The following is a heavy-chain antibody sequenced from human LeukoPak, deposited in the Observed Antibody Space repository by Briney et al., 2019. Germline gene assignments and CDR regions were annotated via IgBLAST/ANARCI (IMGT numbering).Heavy chain of an antibody. V-gene: IGHV4-61*02. CDR2: IYTSGST. J-gene: IGHJ3*02. Sequence: SENLSLTCTVSGGSISSGSYYWSWIRQPAGKGLEWIGRIYTSGSTNYNPSLKSRVTISVDTSKNQFSLKLSSVTAADTAVYYCARGSVANPHAFDIWGQGTMVTVSS. CDR3: ARGSVANPHAFDI. CDR1: GGSISSGSYY. D-gene: IGHD2-15*01.